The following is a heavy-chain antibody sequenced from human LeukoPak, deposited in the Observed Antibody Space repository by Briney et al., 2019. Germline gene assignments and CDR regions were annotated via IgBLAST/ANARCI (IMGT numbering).Heavy chain of an antibody. CDR3: AKGGYSSGWFCSDFDY. D-gene: IGHD6-19*01. V-gene: IGHV3-23*01. Sequence: EGSLRLSCAASGFTFSSYAMSWVRQAPGKGLEWVSAISGSGGSTYYADSVKGRFTISRDMSKNTLYLQMNSLRAEDTAVYYCAKGGYSSGWFCSDFDYWGQGTLVTVSS. CDR2: ISGSGGST. J-gene: IGHJ4*02. CDR1: GFTFSSYA.